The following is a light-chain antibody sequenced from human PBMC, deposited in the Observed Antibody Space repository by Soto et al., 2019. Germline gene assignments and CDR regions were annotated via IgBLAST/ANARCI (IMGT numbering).Light chain of an antibody. CDR2: KAS. CDR3: QQYERYST. Sequence: IQMTQSPSTLSASVGDRVTITFRASQNIYTWLAWYQQKPGIAPKLLIHKASTLESGVPSRFSGSGYGTEFTLTISGLQPEDSATYYCQQYERYSTFGQGTKVDIK. CDR1: QNIYTW. J-gene: IGKJ1*01. V-gene: IGKV1-5*03.